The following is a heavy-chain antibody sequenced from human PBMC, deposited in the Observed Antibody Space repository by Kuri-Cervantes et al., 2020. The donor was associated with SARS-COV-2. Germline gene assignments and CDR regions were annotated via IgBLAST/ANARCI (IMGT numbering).Heavy chain of an antibody. Sequence: GESLKISCVASGFTFSSYSMNWVRQAPGKGLEWVSSISSSSNYMYFADSVKGRFTCSRDNARNSMYLQTNSLRADDTAVYYCARGGRDGYNFPYWGQGSLVTVSS. CDR1: GFTFSSYS. D-gene: IGHD5-24*01. J-gene: IGHJ4*02. CDR3: ARGGRDGYNFPY. CDR2: ISSSSNYM. V-gene: IGHV3-21*01.